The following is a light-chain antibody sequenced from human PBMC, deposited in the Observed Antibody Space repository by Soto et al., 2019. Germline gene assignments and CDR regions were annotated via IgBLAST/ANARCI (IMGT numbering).Light chain of an antibody. Sequence: QSVLTQPPSVSAAPGQKVTISCSGSSSNIGNNYVSWYQQLPGTAPKLLIYENNKRPSGIPDRFSGSKSGTSATLGITGLQTGDESDYYCGTWDSSLCAGVFGGGTMVPVL. V-gene: IGLV1-51*02. CDR2: ENN. CDR3: GTWDSSLCAGV. J-gene: IGLJ3*02. CDR1: SSNIGNNY.